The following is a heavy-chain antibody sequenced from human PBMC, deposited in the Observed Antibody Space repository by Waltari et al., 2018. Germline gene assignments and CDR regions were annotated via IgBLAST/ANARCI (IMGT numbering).Heavy chain of an antibody. CDR3: TTPRGFSGYDSNFDY. Sequence: EVQLVESGGDLIKPGGSLRLSCAASGLNFRNAWMTWVRQAPGKGREWVGRIKSKDDGGTADYAAPVKGRFTISRNDSKQTLYLYMNNLETEDTGVYYCTTPRGFSGYDSNFDYWGQGTLVTV. D-gene: IGHD5-12*01. CDR1: GLNFRNAW. CDR2: IKSKDDGGTA. J-gene: IGHJ4*02. V-gene: IGHV3-15*01.